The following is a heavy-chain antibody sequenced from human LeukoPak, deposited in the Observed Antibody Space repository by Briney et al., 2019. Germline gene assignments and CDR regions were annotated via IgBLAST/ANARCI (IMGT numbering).Heavy chain of an antibody. V-gene: IGHV1-46*01. CDR1: GYTFTSYY. Sequence: ASVKVSCKASGYTFTSYYMHWVRQAPGQGLEWMGIINPSGGSTSYAQKFQGRVTMTRDTSTSTVYMELSSLRSEDTAVYYCARVGDSSGYYLSIAWHSWGQGTLVTVSS. D-gene: IGHD6-19*01. CDR3: ARVGDSSGYYLSIAWHS. J-gene: IGHJ4*02. CDR2: INPSGGST.